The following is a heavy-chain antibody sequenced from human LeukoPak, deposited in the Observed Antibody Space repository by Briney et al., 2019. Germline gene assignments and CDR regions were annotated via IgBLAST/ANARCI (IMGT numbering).Heavy chain of an antibody. CDR2: IKQDGSEK. J-gene: IGHJ4*02. Sequence: XYXXSWVRQAPGXGRXGXANIKQDGSEKYYGDSVXGGFTISRDNAKNSLYLQMNSLRAEDTAVYYXXXXXXXXXXXXXXXXXXXXXXYWGQXTXXXVSS. V-gene: IGHV3-7*01. CDR3: XXXXXXXXXXXXXXXXXXXXXY. CDR1: XYX.